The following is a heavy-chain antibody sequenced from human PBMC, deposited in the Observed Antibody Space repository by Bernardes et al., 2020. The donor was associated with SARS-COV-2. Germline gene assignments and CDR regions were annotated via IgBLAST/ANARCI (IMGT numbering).Heavy chain of an antibody. CDR2: INPNGGGT. V-gene: IGHV1-2*02. D-gene: IGHD4-17*01. CDR1: GYTFTDYY. CDR3: ARGPSYGFWPDS. J-gene: IGHJ4*02. Sequence: ASVKVSCKASGYTFTDYYIHWVRQAPGQGLEWMGWINPNGGGTNYAQNFQDRVIMTRDTSITTAYMELRRLRSDDAAVYYCARGPSYGFWPDSWGQGTLVTVSS.